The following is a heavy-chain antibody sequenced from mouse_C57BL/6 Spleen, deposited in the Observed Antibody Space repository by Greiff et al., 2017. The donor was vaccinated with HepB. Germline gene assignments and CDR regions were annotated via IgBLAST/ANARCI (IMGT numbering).Heavy chain of an antibody. D-gene: IGHD4-1*01. CDR2: ISDGGSYT. Sequence: EVKLMESGGGLVKPGGSLKLSCAASGFTFSSYAMSWVRQTPEKRLEWVATISDGGSYTYYPDNVKGRFTISRDNAKNNLYLQMSHLKSEDTAMYYCAREDWEGAWFAYWGQGTLVTVSA. CDR3: AREDWEGAWFAY. J-gene: IGHJ3*01. CDR1: GFTFSSYA. V-gene: IGHV5-4*01.